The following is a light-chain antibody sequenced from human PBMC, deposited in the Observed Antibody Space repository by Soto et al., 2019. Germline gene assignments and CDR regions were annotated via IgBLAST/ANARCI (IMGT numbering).Light chain of an antibody. CDR1: QGIRND. J-gene: IGKJ3*01. CDR2: AAS. CDR3: LQDYNYPRT. Sequence: AIQMTQSPSSLSAYVGDRVTITCRASQGIRNDLGWYQQKPGKAPKLLIYAASRLQSGVPSRFSGCGSGTDFTLTISSLQPEDFATYYCLQDYNYPRTFGPGTKVDIK. V-gene: IGKV1-6*01.